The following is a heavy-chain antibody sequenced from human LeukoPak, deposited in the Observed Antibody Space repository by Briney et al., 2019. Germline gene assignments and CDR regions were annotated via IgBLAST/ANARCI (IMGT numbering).Heavy chain of an antibody. CDR1: GFTVSSNY. V-gene: IGHV3-53*01. CDR3: ARDRGYGYVWGSYYY. CDR2: IYSGGST. Sequence: GGSLRLSCAASGFTVSSNYISWVRQAPGKGLEWVSVIYSGGSTYYADSVKGRFTISRDNSKNTLYLQMNSLRAEDTAVYYCARDRGYGYVWGSYYYWGQGTLVTVSS. D-gene: IGHD3-16*01. J-gene: IGHJ4*02.